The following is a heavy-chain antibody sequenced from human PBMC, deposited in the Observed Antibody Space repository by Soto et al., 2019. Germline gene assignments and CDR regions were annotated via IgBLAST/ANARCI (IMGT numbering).Heavy chain of an antibody. CDR2: IIPIFGTA. Sequence: SVKVSCKASGGTFSSYAISWVRQAPGQGLEWMGGIIPIFGTANYAQKFQGRVTITADESTSTAYMDLSSLSSEDTAVYYCATHPETTVVHIFDYWGQGTLVTVSS. J-gene: IGHJ4*02. D-gene: IGHD4-17*01. CDR1: GGTFSSYA. CDR3: ATHPETTVVHIFDY. V-gene: IGHV1-69*13.